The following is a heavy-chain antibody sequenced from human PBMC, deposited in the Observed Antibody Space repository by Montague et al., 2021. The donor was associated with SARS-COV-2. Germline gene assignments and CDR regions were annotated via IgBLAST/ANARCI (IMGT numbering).Heavy chain of an antibody. CDR3: ARAVSVRRAVNWFDP. CDR1: GGSMSDHY. CDR2: FYYSGGI. J-gene: IGHJ5*02. Sequence: SETLSLTCTVSGGSMSDHYWAWIRQPPGKGLEWLAYFYYSGGINSNASLKSRVSMSVDTSKNQFSLTLTSVTAADTAVYYCARAVSVRRAVNWFDPWGQGTLVTVSS. D-gene: IGHD3-10*01. V-gene: IGHV4-59*11.